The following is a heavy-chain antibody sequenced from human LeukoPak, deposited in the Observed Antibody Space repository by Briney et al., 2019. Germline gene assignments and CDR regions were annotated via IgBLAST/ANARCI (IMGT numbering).Heavy chain of an antibody. D-gene: IGHD4/OR15-4a*01. CDR3: AKKAQYDGHYPLDY. CDR1: GFIFSSYS. V-gene: IGHV3-48*01. J-gene: IGHJ4*02. Sequence: GGSLRLSCAASGFIFSSYSMNWVRQAPGKGLEWVSYISGGSSSIYYADSVKGRFTISRDNADNSLYLQMNSLRAEDTALYFCAKKAQYDGHYPLDYWGQGTLVTVSA. CDR2: ISGGSSSI.